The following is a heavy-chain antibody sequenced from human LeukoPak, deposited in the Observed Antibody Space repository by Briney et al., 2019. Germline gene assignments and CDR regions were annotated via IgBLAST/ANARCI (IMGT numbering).Heavy chain of an antibody. D-gene: IGHD3-22*01. V-gene: IGHV3-30*14. Sequence: GGSLRLSCAASGFTFSSYAMHWVRQAPGKGLEWVAVISYDGSNKYYADSVKGRSTISRDNSKNTLYLQMNSLRAEDTAVYYCARHFRTYDSSGYFDQWGQGTLVTVSS. CDR3: ARHFRTYDSSGYFDQ. CDR1: GFTFSSYA. J-gene: IGHJ5*02. CDR2: ISYDGSNK.